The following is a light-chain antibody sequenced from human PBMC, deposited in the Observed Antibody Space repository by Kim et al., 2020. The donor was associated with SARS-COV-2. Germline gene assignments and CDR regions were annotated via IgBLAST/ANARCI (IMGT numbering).Light chain of an antibody. CDR1: QDVTNS. Sequence: ASVGDRVTITCRTSQDVTNSLVWIQQKPGRAPKSLLYSASRLQSGVPSKFSGSGSGTDFTLTITGLQPDDFATYYCQQYNTYPWTFGQGTKVDIK. CDR2: SAS. J-gene: IGKJ1*01. CDR3: QQYNTYPWT. V-gene: IGKV1-16*02.